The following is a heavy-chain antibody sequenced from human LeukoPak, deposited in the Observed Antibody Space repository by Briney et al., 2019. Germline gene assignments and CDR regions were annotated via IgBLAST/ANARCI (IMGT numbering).Heavy chain of an antibody. Sequence: SETLSLTCAVYGGSFSGYYWSWVRQPPGKGLEWIGEINHSGSTNYNPSLKSRGTISVDTSKNQFSLKLSSVTAADTAVYYCARKAAAGTHDYWGQGTLVTVSS. V-gene: IGHV4-34*01. CDR3: ARKAAAGTHDY. D-gene: IGHD6-13*01. CDR2: INHSGST. CDR1: GGSFSGYY. J-gene: IGHJ4*02.